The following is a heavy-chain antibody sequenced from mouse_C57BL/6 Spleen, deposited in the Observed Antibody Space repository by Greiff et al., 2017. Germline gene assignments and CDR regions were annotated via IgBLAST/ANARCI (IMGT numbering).Heavy chain of an antibody. Sequence: QVQLQESGPGLVQPSQSLSITCTVSGFSLTSYGVHWVRQSPGKGLEWLGVIWRGGSTDYNAAFMSRLSITTDNSKCQVFFKMNSLQADDEAIYYCARNLGDYEAWFAYWGQGTLVTVSA. V-gene: IGHV2-5*01. CDR1: GFSLTSYG. D-gene: IGHD2-4*01. J-gene: IGHJ3*01. CDR2: IWRGGST. CDR3: ARNLGDYEAWFAY.